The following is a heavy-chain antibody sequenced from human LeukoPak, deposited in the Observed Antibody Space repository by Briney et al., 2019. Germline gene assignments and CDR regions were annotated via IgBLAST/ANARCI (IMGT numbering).Heavy chain of an antibody. V-gene: IGHV1-2*02. CDR2: INPNSGGT. CDR3: ARDLNMGGDY. J-gene: IGHJ4*02. Sequence: EWMGWINPNSGGTNYAQKFQGRVTMTRDTSISTAYMELSRLRSDDTAVYYCARDLNMGGDYWGQGTLVTVSS. D-gene: IGHD3-10*01.